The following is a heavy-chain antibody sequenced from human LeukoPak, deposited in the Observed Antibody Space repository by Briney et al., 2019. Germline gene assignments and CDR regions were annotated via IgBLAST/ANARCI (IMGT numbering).Heavy chain of an antibody. CDR2: IAGNGGST. CDR1: GLTFSVAG. Sequence: QPGGPLRLSCAASGLTFSVAGMHWVRQAPGKGLEWVSAIAGNGGSTYYADSVKGRFTISRDNSKSTLYLQMNRLRAEDTAIYYCAKRSCSGTTCYPLDYWGQGTLVTVSS. CDR3: AKRSCSGTTCYPLDY. V-gene: IGHV3-23*01. D-gene: IGHD6-19*01. J-gene: IGHJ4*02.